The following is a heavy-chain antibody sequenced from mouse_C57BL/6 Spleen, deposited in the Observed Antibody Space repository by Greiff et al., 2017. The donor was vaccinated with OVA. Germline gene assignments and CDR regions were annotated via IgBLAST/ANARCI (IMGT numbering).Heavy chain of an antibody. CDR3: ARYGYDYDEAMDY. CDR1: GFNIKDYY. Sequence: VQLKESGAELVKPGASVKLSCTASGFNIKDYYMHWVKQRTEQGLEWIGRIDPEDGETKYAPKFKGKATITADTSSNTAYLQLSSMTSEDTAVYYWARYGYDYDEAMDYWGQGTSVTVSS. J-gene: IGHJ4*01. D-gene: IGHD2-4*01. V-gene: IGHV14-2*01. CDR2: IDPEDGET.